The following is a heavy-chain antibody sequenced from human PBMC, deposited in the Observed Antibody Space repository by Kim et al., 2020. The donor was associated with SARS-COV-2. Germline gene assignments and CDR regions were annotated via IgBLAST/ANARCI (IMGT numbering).Heavy chain of an antibody. V-gene: IGHV3-30*04. CDR3: AREGHDYYDSSGHGMNAFDI. Sequence: GGSLRLSCAASGFTFSSYAMHWVRQAPGKGLEWVAVISYDGSNKYYADSVKGRFTISRDNSKNTLYLQMNSLRAEDTAVYYCAREGHDYYDSSGHGMNAFDIWGQGTMVTVSS. CDR2: ISYDGSNK. J-gene: IGHJ3*02. D-gene: IGHD3-22*01. CDR1: GFTFSSYA.